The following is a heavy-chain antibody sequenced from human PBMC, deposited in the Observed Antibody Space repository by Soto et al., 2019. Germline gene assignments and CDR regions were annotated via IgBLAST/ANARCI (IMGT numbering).Heavy chain of an antibody. V-gene: IGHV1-18*04. CDR2: ISAYNGNT. J-gene: IGHJ6*02. Sequence: ASVNVSCKASGYTFTIYAISWLRQAPGQGLEWMGWISAYNGNTNYAQKLQGRVTMTTDTSTSTAYMELRSLRSDDTAVYYCARSFDWSTYYYYGMDVWGQGTTVTVSS. CDR3: ARSFDWSTYYYYGMDV. D-gene: IGHD3-9*01. CDR1: GYTFTIYA.